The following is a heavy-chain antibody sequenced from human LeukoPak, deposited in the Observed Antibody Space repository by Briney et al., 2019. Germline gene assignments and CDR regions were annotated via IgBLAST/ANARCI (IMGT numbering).Heavy chain of an antibody. D-gene: IGHD1-26*01. CDR1: GGSIRSGGFY. J-gene: IGHJ5*02. CDR2: IHYSGTT. V-gene: IGHV4-31*03. CDR3: ARSGSYFNWFDP. Sequence: SETLSLTCTVSGGSIRSGGFYWSWIRQHPGKGLEWIGYIHYSGTTYYNSSLKSRLAISVDTSKNQFSLKLSSVTAADTAVYYCARSGSYFNWFDPWGQGTLVTVSS.